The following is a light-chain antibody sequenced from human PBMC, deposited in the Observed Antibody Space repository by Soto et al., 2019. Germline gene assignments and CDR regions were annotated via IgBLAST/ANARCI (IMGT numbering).Light chain of an antibody. V-gene: IGLV2-8*01. Sequence: QSALTQPPSASGSPGQSVTFSCTGTSSDVGGYNCVSWYQQHPGKAPKLMIYEVSKRPSGVPDRFSGSKSGNTASLTVSGLQAEDEADYYCCSYAGSNNFVVFGGGTKLTVL. CDR2: EVS. CDR1: SSDVGGYNC. J-gene: IGLJ3*02. CDR3: CSYAGSNNFVV.